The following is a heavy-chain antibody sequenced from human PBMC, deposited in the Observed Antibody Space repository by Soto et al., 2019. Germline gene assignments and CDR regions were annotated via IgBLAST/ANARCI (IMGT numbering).Heavy chain of an antibody. CDR1: GYSFTSYW. CDR3: ARQAYYYGSGSYSGTYYFDY. CDR2: IYPGDSDT. D-gene: IGHD3-10*01. V-gene: IGHV5-51*01. J-gene: IGHJ4*02. Sequence: GESLKISCKGSGYSFTSYWIGWVRQMPGKGLEWMGIIYPGDSDTRYSPSFQGQVTISADKSISTAYLQWSSLKASDTAMYYCARQAYYYGSGSYSGTYYFDYWGQGTLVTVSS.